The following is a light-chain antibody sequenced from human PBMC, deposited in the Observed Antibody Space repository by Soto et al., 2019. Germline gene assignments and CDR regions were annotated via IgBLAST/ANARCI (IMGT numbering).Light chain of an antibody. J-gene: IGKJ1*01. CDR3: QQYHNSPPT. CDR2: GAS. V-gene: IGKV3-20*01. Sequence: EIVLTQSPGTLSLSPGERATLSCRASQSVSSSYLAWYQRKPGQAPRLLIYGASSRATGIPDRFSGGGSGTDFTLTISRLEPEDFAVYDCQQYHNSPPTFGQGTKVEIK. CDR1: QSVSSSY.